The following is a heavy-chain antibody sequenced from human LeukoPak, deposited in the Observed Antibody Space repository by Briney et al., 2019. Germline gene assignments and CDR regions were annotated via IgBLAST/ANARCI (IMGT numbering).Heavy chain of an antibody. J-gene: IGHJ4*02. CDR2: VTSGGST. Sequence: GGSLRLSCAASGFTFSTHAMSWVRQAPGKGLEWVSAVTSGGSTYNADSVKGRFTISRDNAKNSLYLQMNSLRAEDTAVYYCVQESSSLLRSYFDYWGQGTLVTVSS. D-gene: IGHD2-15*01. CDR1: GFTFSTHA. V-gene: IGHV3-23*01. CDR3: VQESSSLLRSYFDY.